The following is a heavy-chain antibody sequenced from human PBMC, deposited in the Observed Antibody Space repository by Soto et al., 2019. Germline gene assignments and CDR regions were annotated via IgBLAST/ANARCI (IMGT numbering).Heavy chain of an antibody. V-gene: IGHV3-15*01. Sequence: EVQLVESGGGLVKPGASLRLSCAASGFTFNSAWRSWVRQAPGKGLEWVGRIRSKSDGGTTDCAAPVRGRFSISRDDSKNTLYLQMSSLEIEDTAVYYCSEGTSFWGQGTLVTVSS. CDR3: SEGTSF. J-gene: IGHJ4*02. CDR2: IRSKSDGGTT. D-gene: IGHD4-17*01. CDR1: GFTFNSAW.